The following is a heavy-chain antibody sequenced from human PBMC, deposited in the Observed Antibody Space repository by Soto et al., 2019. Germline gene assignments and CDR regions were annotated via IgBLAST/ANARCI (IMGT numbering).Heavy chain of an antibody. D-gene: IGHD1-1*01. CDR2: IYYSGST. CDR1: GGSISSGGYY. Sequence: QVQLQESGPGLVKPSQTLSLTCTVSGGSISSGGYYWSWIRQHPGKGLEWIGYIYYSGSTYYNPSLKSRVTISVDTSKNQFSLRLSSVTAADTAVYYCARWSRRAPWSQPDYWGQGTLVTVSS. J-gene: IGHJ4*02. V-gene: IGHV4-31*03. CDR3: ARWSRRAPWSQPDY.